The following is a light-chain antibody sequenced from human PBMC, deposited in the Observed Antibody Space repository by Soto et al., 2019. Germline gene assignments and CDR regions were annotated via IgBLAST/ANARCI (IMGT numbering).Light chain of an antibody. J-gene: IGLJ2*01. CDR2: YDS. CDR1: NNGSKS. Sequence: SYELTQPPSVSVAPGKTARITCGGNNNGSKSVHWYQQKPGQAPVLVIYYDSDRPSGIPERFSGSNSGNTATLTISRVEAGDEADYYCQVWDSSSDHRDVVFGGGTKVTVL. CDR3: QVWDSSSDHRDVV. V-gene: IGLV3-21*04.